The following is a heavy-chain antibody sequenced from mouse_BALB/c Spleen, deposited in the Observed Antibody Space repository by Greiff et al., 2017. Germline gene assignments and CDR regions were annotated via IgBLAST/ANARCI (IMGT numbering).Heavy chain of an antibody. CDR2: IDPANGNT. D-gene: IGHD2-14*01. CDR3: NAAYYRYDAFAY. V-gene: IGHV14-3*02. CDR1: GFNIKDTY. Sequence: VQLQQSGAELVKPGASVKLSCTASGFNIKDTYMHWVKQRPEQGLEWIGRIDPANGNTKYDPKFQGKATITADTSSNTAYLQLSSLTSEDTAVYYCNAAYYRYDAFAYWGQGTLVTVSA. J-gene: IGHJ3*01.